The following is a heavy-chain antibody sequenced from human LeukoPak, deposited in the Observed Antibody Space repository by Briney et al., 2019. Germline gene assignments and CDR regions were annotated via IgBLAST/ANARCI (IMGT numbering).Heavy chain of an antibody. V-gene: IGHV3-20*04. CDR1: GPTFSDHA. Sequence: PGGALRLSCAASGPTFSDHALTLVRPAPGKGPECVSSINAGFTDYINSVKGRFTISIDKAKNTLYLQMDSLRAADTAVYYCVGRVKLAFDYWGPGTRVTVSS. CDR3: VGRVKLAFDY. CDR2: INAGFT. D-gene: IGHD3-10*01. J-gene: IGHJ4*02.